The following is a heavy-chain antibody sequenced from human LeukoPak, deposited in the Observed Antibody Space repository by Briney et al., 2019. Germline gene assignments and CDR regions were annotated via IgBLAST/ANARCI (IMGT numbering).Heavy chain of an antibody. Sequence: SQTLSLTCTVSGGSISSGEYYWSWIRQPPGKGLEWIGYIYYSGSTYYNPSLKSRVSISVDTSKNQFSLKLSSVTAADTAVYYCARNFGGLRLGELSPDYWGQGTLVTVSS. D-gene: IGHD3-16*02. CDR1: GGSISSGEYY. J-gene: IGHJ4*02. CDR3: ARNFGGLRLGELSPDY. CDR2: IYYSGST. V-gene: IGHV4-30-4*01.